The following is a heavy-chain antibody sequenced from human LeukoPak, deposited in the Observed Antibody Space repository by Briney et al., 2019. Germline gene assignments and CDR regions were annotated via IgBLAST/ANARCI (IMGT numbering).Heavy chain of an antibody. D-gene: IGHD2-2*01. CDR3: ARDGVVVPAEGMDV. CDR2: INAGNGNT. Sequence: GASVKVSCKASGYTFTSYAMHWVRQAPGQRLEWMGWINAGNGNTKYSQKFQGRVTITRDTSASTAYMELSSLRSEDTAVYYCARDGVVVPAEGMDVWGQGTTVTVSS. V-gene: IGHV1-3*01. CDR1: GYTFTSYA. J-gene: IGHJ6*02.